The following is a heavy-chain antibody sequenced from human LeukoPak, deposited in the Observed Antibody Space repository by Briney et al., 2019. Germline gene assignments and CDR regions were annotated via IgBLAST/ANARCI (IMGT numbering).Heavy chain of an antibody. V-gene: IGHV4-38-2*02. CDR1: GYSISSGYY. CDR3: ARERWGVMANFYYYYYMDV. J-gene: IGHJ6*03. D-gene: IGHD3-16*01. Sequence: PSETLSLTCTVSGYSISSGYYWGWIRQPPGKGPEWIGSISHSGTIYNYNPSPKSRVIISLDTSKNQFSLKLSSVTAADTAVYYCARERWGVMANFYYYYYMDVWGKGTTVTVSS. CDR2: ISHSGTIY.